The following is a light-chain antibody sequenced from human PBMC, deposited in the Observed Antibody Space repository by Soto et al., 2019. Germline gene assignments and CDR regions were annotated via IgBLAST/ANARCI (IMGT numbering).Light chain of an antibody. CDR2: AAS. CDR3: QQAYSFPIT. CDR1: QDIAAY. J-gene: IGKJ5*01. Sequence: DIQVTQSPSCVSASVVYRVAISCVASQDIAAYLAWYQHKPGRAPELLIHAASSLQSGVPSRFSGSGSGTDFTLTINSLQPEDFATYYCQQAYSFPITFGQGTRLEIK. V-gene: IGKV1D-12*01.